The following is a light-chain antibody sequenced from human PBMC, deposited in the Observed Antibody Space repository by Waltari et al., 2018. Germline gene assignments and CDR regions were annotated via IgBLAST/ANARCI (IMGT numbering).Light chain of an antibody. V-gene: IGKV3-15*01. CDR1: QSVRTN. Sequence: VLLTQSPASLSVSPGDTVILSCRASQSVRTNLVWYQQKAGQAPRTLIYGASTRASGVPARFSGGGSGTEFTLTISSLQSEDFAVYYCQQYNNWPLLTFGGGTRVEIK. CDR2: GAS. J-gene: IGKJ4*01. CDR3: QQYNNWPLLT.